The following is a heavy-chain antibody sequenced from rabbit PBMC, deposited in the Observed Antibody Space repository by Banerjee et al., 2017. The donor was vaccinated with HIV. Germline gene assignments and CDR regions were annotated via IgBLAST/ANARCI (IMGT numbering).Heavy chain of an antibody. D-gene: IGHD4-2*01. J-gene: IGHJ4*01. Sequence: QEQLEESGGDLVKPEGSLTLTCTASGFTLSGYWMSWVRQAPGKGLEWIGCIATGSGNTYYASWAKGRFTISKTSSTTVTLQMTSLTGADTATYFCARDNGGSTDLTYFLNLWGPGTLVTVS. CDR2: IATGSGNT. CDR1: GFTLSGYW. CDR3: ARDNGGSTDLTYFLNL. V-gene: IGHV1S45*01.